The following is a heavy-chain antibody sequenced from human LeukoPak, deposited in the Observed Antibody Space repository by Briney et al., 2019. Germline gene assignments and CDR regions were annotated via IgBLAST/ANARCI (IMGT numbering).Heavy chain of an antibody. Sequence: GGSLRLSCAASGFTFSSYWMSWVRQAPGKGLEWVANIKQDGSEKYYVDSVKGRFTISRDNAKNSLYLQMNSLRAEDTAVYYCARDQRGYYYDSSGYSGTFYYYYYVDVWGKGTTVTISS. J-gene: IGHJ6*03. D-gene: IGHD3-22*01. CDR2: IKQDGSEK. V-gene: IGHV3-7*01. CDR1: GFTFSSYW. CDR3: ARDQRGYYYDSSGYSGTFYYYYYVDV.